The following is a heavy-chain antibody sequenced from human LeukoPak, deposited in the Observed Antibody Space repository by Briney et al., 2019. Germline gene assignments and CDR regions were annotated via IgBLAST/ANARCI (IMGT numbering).Heavy chain of an antibody. CDR2: IYTSGST. D-gene: IGHD3-9*01. Sequence: SQTLSLTCTVSGGSISSGSYYWSWIRQPAGKGLEWIGRIYTSGSTNYNPSLKSRVTISVDTSKNQFSLKLSSVTAADTAVYYCARVAGTSYFDWGYYYYYMDVWGKGTTVTVSS. CDR3: ARVAGTSYFDWGYYYYYMDV. J-gene: IGHJ6*03. CDR1: GGSISSGSYY. V-gene: IGHV4-61*02.